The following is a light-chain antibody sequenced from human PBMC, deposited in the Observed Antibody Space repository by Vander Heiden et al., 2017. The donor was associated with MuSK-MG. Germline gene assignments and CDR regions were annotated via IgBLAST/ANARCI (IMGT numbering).Light chain of an antibody. V-gene: IGLV1-44*01. CDR2: SNN. CDR3: AAWDDSLNGLV. J-gene: IGLJ2*01. Sequence: QSVLTQPPSASGTPGQRVTISCSGSSSNIGSNTVNWYQQLPGTAPKLLIYSNNQRPSGVPDRFSGSKSGTSASLDISGLQSEDEADYYCAAWDDSLNGLVLGGGTKL. CDR1: SSNIGSNT.